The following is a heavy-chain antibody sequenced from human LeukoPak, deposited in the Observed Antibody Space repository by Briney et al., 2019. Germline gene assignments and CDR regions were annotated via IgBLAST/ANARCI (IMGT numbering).Heavy chain of an antibody. CDR1: GFTFSSYW. J-gene: IGHJ6*03. Sequence: GGSLRLSCAASGFTFSSYWMHWVRQAPGKGLVWVSRINSDGSSTSYADSVKGRFTISRDNAKNSLYLQMNSLRAEDTAVYYCARDWGGHPYYYYYMDVWGKGTTVTVSS. V-gene: IGHV3-74*01. CDR2: INSDGSST. D-gene: IGHD2-21*01. CDR3: ARDWGGHPYYYYYMDV.